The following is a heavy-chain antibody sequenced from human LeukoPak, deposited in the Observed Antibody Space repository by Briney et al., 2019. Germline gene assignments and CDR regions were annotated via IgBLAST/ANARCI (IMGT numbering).Heavy chain of an antibody. V-gene: IGHV3-21*01. Sequence: KPAGSLRLSCAASGFTFSSYSRNWVRQAPGKGLEWVSSISSSSSYIYYADSVKGRFTISRHNAKNSLYLQMNSLRGEDTAVYYCARDLNWNYVPWGQGTLVTVSS. CDR1: GFTFSSYS. CDR3: ARDLNWNYVP. CDR2: ISSSSSYI. J-gene: IGHJ5*02. D-gene: IGHD1-7*01.